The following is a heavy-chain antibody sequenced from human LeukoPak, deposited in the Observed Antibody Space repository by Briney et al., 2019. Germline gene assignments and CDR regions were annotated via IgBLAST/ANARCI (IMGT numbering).Heavy chain of an antibody. CDR2: ISSSGITI. CDR1: GFTVSSNS. J-gene: IGHJ4*02. CDR3: ARDQYGLGYGSLFDY. V-gene: IGHV3-11*01. Sequence: PGGSLRLSCTVSGFTVSSNSMSWVRQAPGKGLEWVSYISSSGITIYYADSVKGRFTISRDNAKKSLYLEMNSLRAEDTAVYYCARDQYGLGYGSLFDYWGQGTLVTVSS. D-gene: IGHD3-10*01.